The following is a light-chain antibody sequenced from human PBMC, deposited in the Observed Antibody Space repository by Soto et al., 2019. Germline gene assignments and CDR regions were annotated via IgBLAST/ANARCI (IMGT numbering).Light chain of an antibody. J-gene: IGKJ1*01. CDR1: QSVGINY. V-gene: IGKV3-20*01. CDR3: QQYGSSGT. Sequence: EIVLTQSPGTLSLSPGERATLSCRASQSVGINYLAWYQQKPGQAPRLLIYGASNRATGIPDRFSGSGSGTDFTLTISRLEPEDFAVYYCQQYGSSGTFGQGTKVDIK. CDR2: GAS.